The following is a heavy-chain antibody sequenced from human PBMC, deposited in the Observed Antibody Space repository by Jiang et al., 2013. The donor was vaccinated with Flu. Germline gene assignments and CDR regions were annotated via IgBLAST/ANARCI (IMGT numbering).Heavy chain of an antibody. CDR1: GGSFSGYY. V-gene: IGHV4-34*01. Sequence: LLKPSETLSLTCAVYGGSFSGYYWSWIRQPPGKGLEWIGEINHSGSTNYNPSLKSRVTISVDTSKNQFSLKLSSVTAADTAVYYCARGQGWGSYGSWGQGTLVTVSS. J-gene: IGHJ5*02. CDR3: ARGQGWGSYGS. CDR2: INHSGST. D-gene: IGHD3-16*01.